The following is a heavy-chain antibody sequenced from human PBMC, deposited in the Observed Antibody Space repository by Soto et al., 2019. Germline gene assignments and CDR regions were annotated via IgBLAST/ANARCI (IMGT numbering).Heavy chain of an antibody. J-gene: IGHJ6*03. Sequence: QVQLVQSGPEVKKSGSSVKVSCKVSGGTLSSETISWLRQAPGQGLEWMGRIIPLLGIGNYAQKFQGRVTSTVDISTNTGYMELSSLTSQDTAIYYCAREECYYNRGTCPVYYMYVWGNGTTVTVSS. CDR1: GGTLSSET. CDR2: IIPLLGIG. CDR3: AREECYYNRGTCPVYYMYV. D-gene: IGHD3-9*01. V-gene: IGHV1-69*08.